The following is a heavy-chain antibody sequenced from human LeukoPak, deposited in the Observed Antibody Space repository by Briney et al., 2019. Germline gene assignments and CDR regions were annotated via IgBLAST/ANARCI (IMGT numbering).Heavy chain of an antibody. CDR3: ARVPPEWLLPGDYYYYMDV. Sequence: ASVKVSCKASGYTFTSYAMNWVRQAPGQGLEWMGWINTNTGNPTYAQGFTGRFVFSLDTSVSTAYLQISSLKAEDTAVYYCARVPPEWLLPGDYYYYMDVWGKGTTVTVSS. CDR2: INTNTGNP. D-gene: IGHD3-3*01. CDR1: GYTFTSYA. V-gene: IGHV7-4-1*02. J-gene: IGHJ6*03.